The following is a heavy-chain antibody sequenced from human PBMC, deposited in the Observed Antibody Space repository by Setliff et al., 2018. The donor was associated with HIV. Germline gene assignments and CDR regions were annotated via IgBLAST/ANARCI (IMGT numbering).Heavy chain of an antibody. Sequence: GGSLRLSCAASGFTFEHYTMHWVRQVPGKGLEWVSLIRWDGGSTYYADSVKGRFTISRDTSKNSLYLQMNSLRTDDSALYYCVRNGAWFGGYYYYGMDVWGQGTTVTV. J-gene: IGHJ6*02. CDR3: VRNGAWFGGYYYYGMDV. V-gene: IGHV3-43*01. D-gene: IGHD3-10*01. CDR2: IRWDGGST. CDR1: GFTFEHYT.